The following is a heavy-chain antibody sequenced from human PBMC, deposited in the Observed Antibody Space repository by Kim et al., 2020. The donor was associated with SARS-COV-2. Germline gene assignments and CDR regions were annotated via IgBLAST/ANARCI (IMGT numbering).Heavy chain of an antibody. V-gene: IGHV3-23*03. J-gene: IGHJ4*02. D-gene: IGHD1-26*01. Sequence: SVKGRFTISRDNSKNTLYLQMNSLRAEDTAVYYCAKYQRVGATTDGFDYWGQGTLVTVSS. CDR3: AKYQRVGATTDGFDY.